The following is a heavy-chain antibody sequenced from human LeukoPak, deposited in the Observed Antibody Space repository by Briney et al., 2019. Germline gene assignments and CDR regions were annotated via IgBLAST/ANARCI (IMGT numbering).Heavy chain of an antibody. J-gene: IGHJ4*02. CDR2: IYYSGST. CDR1: GGSISSYY. CDR3: ARRISTNSLDY. Sequence: SETLSLTCTVSGGSISSYYWSWIRQPPGKGLEWIGYIYYSGSTNYNPSLKSRVTISVDTSKNQFSLKLSSVTAADTAVYYCARRISTNSLDYWGQGTLVTVSS. V-gene: IGHV4-59*08. D-gene: IGHD2-15*01.